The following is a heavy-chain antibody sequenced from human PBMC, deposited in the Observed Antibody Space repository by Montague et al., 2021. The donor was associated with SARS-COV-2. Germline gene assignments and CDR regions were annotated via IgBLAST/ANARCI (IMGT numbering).Heavy chain of an antibody. Sequence: SETLSLTCAVYGGSFSGYYWSWIRQPPGKGLEWIGEINHSGSTNYNPSLKSRVTISVDTSNNQFSLKLTSVTAADTAVYYCARGPTDNIGMEARRLDYWGQGTLVTVSS. CDR1: GGSFSGYY. CDR2: INHSGST. J-gene: IGHJ4*02. CDR3: ARGPTDNIGMEARRLDY. D-gene: IGHD2/OR15-2a*01. V-gene: IGHV4-34*01.